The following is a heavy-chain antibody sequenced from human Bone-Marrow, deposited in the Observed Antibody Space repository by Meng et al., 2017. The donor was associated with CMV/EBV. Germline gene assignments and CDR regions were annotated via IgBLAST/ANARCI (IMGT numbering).Heavy chain of an antibody. CDR1: GGSFSGYY. V-gene: IGHV4-59*12. Sequence: SETLSLTCAVYGGSFSGYYWSWIRQPPGKGLEWIGYIYYSGGTNYNPALKSRVTISVDTSKNQFALKLSSVTAADTAVYYCARESKWPHLMAPSDYWGQGTLVTVYS. CDR2: IYYSGGT. CDR3: ARESKWPHLMAPSDY. J-gene: IGHJ4*02. D-gene: IGHD5-12*01.